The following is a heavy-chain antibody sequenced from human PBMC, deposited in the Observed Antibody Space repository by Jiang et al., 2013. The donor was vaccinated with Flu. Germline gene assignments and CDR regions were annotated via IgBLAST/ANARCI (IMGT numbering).Heavy chain of an antibody. J-gene: IGHJ6*02. CDR3: ARRGGSPPGYGMDV. V-gene: IGHV5-51*01. D-gene: IGHD1-26*01. CDR1: GYRFSNYW. CDR2: IYPRDSDT. Sequence: EVKKPGESLKISCKGSGYRFSNYWIAWVRQMPGKGLEWMGIIYPRDSDTRYSPSFQGQVTISADKSITTAYLQWSSLQASDSAIYYCARRGGSPPGYGMDVWGQGTTVTVSS.